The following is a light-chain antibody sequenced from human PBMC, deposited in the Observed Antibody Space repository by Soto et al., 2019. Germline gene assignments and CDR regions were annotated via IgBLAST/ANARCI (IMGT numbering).Light chain of an antibody. J-gene: IGKJ1*01. CDR2: GAS. CDR3: QQYFETPWT. Sequence: EIVLTQSPGTLSLSPGERTTLSCRASQSVSSNFLDWYQQKPGQAPRLLIYGASSRAIGIPDRFSGSGSGTDFTLTISSLQAEDVAVYFCQQYFETPWTFGQGTKVEIK. CDR1: QSVSSNF. V-gene: IGKV3-20*01.